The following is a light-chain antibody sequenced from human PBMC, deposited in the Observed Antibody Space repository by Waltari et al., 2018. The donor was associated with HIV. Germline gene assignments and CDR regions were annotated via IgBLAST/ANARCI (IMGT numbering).Light chain of an antibody. V-gene: IGLV3-19*01. J-gene: IGLJ3*02. CDR3: NSWDTNPEGVV. CDR2: GKN. Sequence: SELTQDPAVSVALGQTVRITCQGDSLRNYYATGYQQKPGQAPVLVIYGKNNRPSGIPDRFSGSSSGNTASLTITATQADDEADYYCNSWDTNPEGVVFGGGTKLTVL. CDR1: SLRNYY.